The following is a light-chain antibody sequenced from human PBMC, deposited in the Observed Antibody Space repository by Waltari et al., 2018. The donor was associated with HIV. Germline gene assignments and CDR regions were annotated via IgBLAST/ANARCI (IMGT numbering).Light chain of an antibody. J-gene: IGLJ2*01. CDR3: SSYSRGALL. CDR2: EVS. CDR1: SNDLGSSHY. V-gene: IGLV2-14*01. Sequence: QSVLTQPASVSGSPGQSLTLSCTGTSNDLGSSHYVSWYHQSPDKAPKLIIYEVSYRPSGVSSRFSGSKSGNTASLTISGLQTEDEAYYHCSSYSRGALLFGGGTKVTVL.